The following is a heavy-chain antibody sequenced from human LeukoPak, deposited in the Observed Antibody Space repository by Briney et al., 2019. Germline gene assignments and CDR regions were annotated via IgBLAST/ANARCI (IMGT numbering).Heavy chain of an antibody. D-gene: IGHD4-11*01. V-gene: IGHV1-8*01. CDR3: ARGGSATVTHYYYYYYMDV. Sequence: ASVKVSCKASGYTFTSYDINWVRQATGQGLEWMGWMNPNSGNTGYAQKFQGRVTMTRNTSISTAYMELSSLRSEDTAVYHCARGGSATVTHYYYYYYMDVWGKGTTVTVSS. CDR1: GYTFTSYD. CDR2: MNPNSGNT. J-gene: IGHJ6*03.